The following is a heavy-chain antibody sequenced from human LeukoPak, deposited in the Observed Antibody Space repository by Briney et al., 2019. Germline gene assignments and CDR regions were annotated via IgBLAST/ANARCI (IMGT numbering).Heavy chain of an antibody. CDR1: GYTLTELS. Sequence: ASVKVSCKVSGYTLTELSMHWVRQAPGKGLEWMGGFDPEDGETIYAQKFQGRVTMTEDTSTDTAYMELSSLRSEDTAVYYCATLDYGASPVDYWGQGTLVTVSS. V-gene: IGHV1-24*01. CDR2: FDPEDGET. D-gene: IGHD4-17*01. J-gene: IGHJ4*02. CDR3: ATLDYGASPVDY.